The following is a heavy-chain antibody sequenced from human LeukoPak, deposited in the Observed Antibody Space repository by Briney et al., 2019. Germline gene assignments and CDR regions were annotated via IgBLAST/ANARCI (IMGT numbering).Heavy chain of an antibody. J-gene: IGHJ6*02. CDR3: ARGGTVRNGMDV. CDR2: IYYGGST. V-gene: IGHV4-59*01. CDR1: GGSISSYY. D-gene: IGHD1-26*01. Sequence: SETLSLTCTVAGGSISSYYWSWIRRPPGKGLEWIGYIYYGGSTNYNPSLKSRVTISVDTSRNQFSLKLSSVTAADTAVYYCARGGTVRNGMDVWGQGTTVTVSS.